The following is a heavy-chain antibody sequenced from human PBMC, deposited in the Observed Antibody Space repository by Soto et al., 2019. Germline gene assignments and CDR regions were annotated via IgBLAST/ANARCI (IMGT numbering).Heavy chain of an antibody. Sequence: SETLSLTCAVSGGSISSGGYSWSWIRQHPGKGLEWIGYIYDSGSTYYNPSLKSRVTISVDTSKNQFSLKLSSVTAADTAVYYCASIYDSSGYYYGNNWFDPWGQGTLVTVSS. CDR3: ASIYDSSGYYYGNNWFDP. J-gene: IGHJ5*02. D-gene: IGHD3-22*01. V-gene: IGHV4-31*11. CDR2: IYDSGST. CDR1: GGSISSGGYS.